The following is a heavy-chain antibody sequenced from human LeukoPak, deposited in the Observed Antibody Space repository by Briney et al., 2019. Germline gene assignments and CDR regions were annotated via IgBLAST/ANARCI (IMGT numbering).Heavy chain of an antibody. J-gene: IGHJ4*02. CDR1: GGSISSSSYY. CDR3: ARVSPHPWIRATADLDY. D-gene: IGHD6-13*01. CDR2: IYYIGST. V-gene: IGHV4-61*05. Sequence: SETLSLTCTVSGGSISSSSYYWGWIRQPPGKGLEWIGYIYYIGSTNYNPSLKSRVSMSVDRSTNQFFLKVRSVTAADTAMYYCARVSPHPWIRATADLDYWGQGALVTVSS.